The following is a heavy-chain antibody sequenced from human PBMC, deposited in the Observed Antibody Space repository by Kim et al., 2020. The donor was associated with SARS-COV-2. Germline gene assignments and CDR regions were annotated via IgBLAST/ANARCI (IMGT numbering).Heavy chain of an antibody. D-gene: IGHD2-21*01. CDR2: ISSDGGTT. CDR3: AREPGVCADGRCYSAMDV. CDR1: GSTFNSYL. V-gene: IGHV3-64*01. Sequence: GGSLRLSCIFSGSTFNSYLMHWVRQAPGKGLEFVSVISSDGGTTDYATSVKGRFTISRDNSRNTLYLQMGSLRTDDTAVYYCAREPGVCADGRCYSAMDVWRRGTAVTVSS. J-gene: IGHJ6*02.